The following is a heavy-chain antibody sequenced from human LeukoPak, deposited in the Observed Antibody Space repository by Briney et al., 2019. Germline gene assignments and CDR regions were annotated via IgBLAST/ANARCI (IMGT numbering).Heavy chain of an antibody. Sequence: PSETLSLTCSVSGGSISSYYWGWIRQPPGKGLEWIGSIYYSGSTYYNPSLKSRVTISVDTSKNQFSLKLSSVTAADTAVYYCARRGKGAMVTDFDYWGQGTLVTVSS. D-gene: IGHD5-18*01. V-gene: IGHV4-39*01. CDR1: GGSISSYY. CDR2: IYYSGST. J-gene: IGHJ4*02. CDR3: ARRGKGAMVTDFDY.